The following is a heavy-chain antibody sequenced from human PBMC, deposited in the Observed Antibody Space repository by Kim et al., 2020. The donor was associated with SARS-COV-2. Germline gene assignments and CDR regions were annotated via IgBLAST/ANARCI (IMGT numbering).Heavy chain of an antibody. D-gene: IGHD3-16*02. V-gene: IGHV4-34*01. CDR2: INHSGST. CDR1: GGSFSGYY. CDR3: ARGRPLYDYVWGSYRYTPWFAP. Sequence: SETLSLTCAVYGGSFSGYYWSWIRQPPGKGLEWIGEINHSGSTNYNPSLKSRVTISVDTSKNQFSLKLSSVTAADTAVYYCARGRPLYDYVWGSYRYTPWFAPWGQGTLVTVSS. J-gene: IGHJ5*02.